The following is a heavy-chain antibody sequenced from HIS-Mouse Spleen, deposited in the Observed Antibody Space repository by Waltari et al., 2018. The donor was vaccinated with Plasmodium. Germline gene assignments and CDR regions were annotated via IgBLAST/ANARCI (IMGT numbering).Heavy chain of an antibody. CDR2: IKQEGSEK. CDR3: ASSWYWYFDL. V-gene: IGHV3-7*01. J-gene: IGHJ2*01. D-gene: IGHD6-13*01. Sequence: EVQLVESGGGLVQPGGSLRLSCAASGFTFSSYWMSWVGQAPGKGVEGVANIKQEGSEKYYVDSVKGRFTISRDNAKNSLYLQMNSLRAEDTAVYYCASSWYWYFDLWGRGTLVTVSS. CDR1: GFTFSSYW.